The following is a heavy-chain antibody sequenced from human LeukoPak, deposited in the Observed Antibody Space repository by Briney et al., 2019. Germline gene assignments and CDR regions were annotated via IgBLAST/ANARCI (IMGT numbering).Heavy chain of an antibody. CDR2: IYIGGST. V-gene: IGHV3-53*01. Sequence: GGSLRLSCAASGFTVSSNYMSWVRQAPGEGLEWVSVIYIGGSTDYADSIKGRFTISRDDSKNTVYLQMNSLRAEDTAAYYCARSSSAYYYEFDYWGQGTLVTVSS. J-gene: IGHJ4*02. CDR3: ARSSSAYYYEFDY. D-gene: IGHD3-22*01. CDR1: GFTVSSNY.